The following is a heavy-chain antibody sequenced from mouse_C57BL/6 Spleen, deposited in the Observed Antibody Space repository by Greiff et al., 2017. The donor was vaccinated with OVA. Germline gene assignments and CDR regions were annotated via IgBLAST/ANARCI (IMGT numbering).Heavy chain of an antibody. V-gene: IGHV1-52*01. CDR3: ARGTTMVTPFDY. CDR1: GYTFTSYW. Sequence: VQLQQSGAELVRPGSSVKLSCKASGYTFTSYWMHWVKQRPIQGLEWIGNIDPSDSETHYNQKFKDKATLTVDKSSSTAYMQLSSLTSEDSAVYYCARGTTMVTPFDYWGQGTTLTVSS. D-gene: IGHD2-2*01. J-gene: IGHJ2*01. CDR2: IDPSDSET.